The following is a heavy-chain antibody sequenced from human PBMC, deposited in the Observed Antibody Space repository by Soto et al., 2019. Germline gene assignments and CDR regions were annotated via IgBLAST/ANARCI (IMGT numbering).Heavy chain of an antibody. CDR2: IPQEGSDG. Sequence: DVQLEESGGGLVQPGESLRLSCEVSGFTLSMYSMTWVRQAPGKGLEWVAKIPQEGSDGHYVDSVKGRFTISRDNAKNSFDLQSNSLRAEDTAVYYGAKDELLLPAHDFFYGSDVGGQGAKVTVSS. CDR3: AKDELLLPAHDFFYGSDV. CDR1: GFTLSMYS. J-gene: IGHJ6*02. D-gene: IGHD3-10*01. V-gene: IGHV3-7*03.